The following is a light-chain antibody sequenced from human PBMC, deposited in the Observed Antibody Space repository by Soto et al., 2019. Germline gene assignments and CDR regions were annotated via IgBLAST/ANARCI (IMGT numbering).Light chain of an antibody. J-gene: IGKJ1*01. V-gene: IGKV3-15*01. CDR2: DTS. CDR3: QQYRT. CDR1: QSVSIK. Sequence: EIVMTQSPATLSVSPGEGATLSCRASQSVSIKLAWYQQKPGQAPRLLIYDTSTRATGIPDRFSGSGSGTDFTLTISRLEPEDFAVYYCQQYRTFGQGTKVDIK.